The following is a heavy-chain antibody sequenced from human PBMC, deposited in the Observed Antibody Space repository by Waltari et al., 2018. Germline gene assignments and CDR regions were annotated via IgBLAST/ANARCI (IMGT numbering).Heavy chain of an antibody. D-gene: IGHD3-9*01. CDR2: IHGAGNT. Sequence: EVQLVESGGGLIKPGGSLRLSCIASGFTVSSTYMSWVRQAPGKGLEWVSVIHGAGNTYYADSVKGRFTISRDTSKNTLYLQMSALRAEDTAVYYCSNSRLNRPDDWYYFDYWGQGTLVTVSS. CDR1: GFTVSSTY. J-gene: IGHJ4*02. CDR3: SNSRLNRPDDWYYFDY. V-gene: IGHV3-53*01.